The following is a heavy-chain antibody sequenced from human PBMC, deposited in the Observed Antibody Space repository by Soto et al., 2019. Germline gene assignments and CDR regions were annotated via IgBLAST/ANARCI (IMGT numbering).Heavy chain of an antibody. CDR3: ARGSWDDVSGHYYMDV. Sequence: SQTLSLTCDISGDSVSSNSAGWNWIRQTPSRGLEWLGRTYYKSKWYYTYAASVKSRITVSPDTSKNQFSLQLTSVTPEDTAAYYCARGSWDDVSGHYYMDVWDKETTVTVSS. CDR2: TYYKSKWYY. J-gene: IGHJ6*03. CDR1: GDSVSSNSAG. D-gene: IGHD1-1*01. V-gene: IGHV6-1*01.